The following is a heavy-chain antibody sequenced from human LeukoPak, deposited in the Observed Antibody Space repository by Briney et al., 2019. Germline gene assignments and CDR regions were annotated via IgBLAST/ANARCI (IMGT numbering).Heavy chain of an antibody. CDR3: AKLLAVTNSYYFNY. V-gene: IGHV3-23*01. J-gene: IGHJ4*02. Sequence: GGSLRLSCAASGFTFSSYAMSWVRQAPGKGLEWVSTISGSGSGGSTYYADSVKGRFTISRDNSKDTLYLQMNSLRAEDTAVYYCAKLLAVTNSYYFNYWGQETLVTVSS. D-gene: IGHD6-19*01. CDR2: ISGSGSGGST. CDR1: GFTFSSYA.